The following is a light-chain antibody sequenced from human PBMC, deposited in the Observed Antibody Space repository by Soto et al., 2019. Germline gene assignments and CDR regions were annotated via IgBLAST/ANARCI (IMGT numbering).Light chain of an antibody. J-gene: IGLJ1*01. CDR3: AAWDDSLNGYV. CDR1: SSNIGSST. V-gene: IGLV1-44*01. CDR2: SNN. Sequence: QSVLTQPPSASGTPGQRVTISCSGSSSNIGSSTVNWYQQLPGTAPKLLIYSNNQRPSGVPDRFSGSKSGTSASLAISGLQSEDEADYYCAAWDDSLNGYVFGHGTKVTV.